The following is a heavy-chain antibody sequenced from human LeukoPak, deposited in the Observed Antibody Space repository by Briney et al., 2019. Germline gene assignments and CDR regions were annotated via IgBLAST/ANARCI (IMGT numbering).Heavy chain of an antibody. CDR1: GFTFSSYA. V-gene: IGHV3-33*08. CDR2: IWYDGSNK. J-gene: IGHJ6*02. Sequence: PGGSLRLSCAASGFTFSSYAMHWVRQAPGKGLEWVAVIWYDGSNKYYADSVKGRFTISRDNSKNTLCLQMNSLRAEDTAVYYCARDQVPYYYYYGMDVWGQGTTVTVSS. CDR3: ARDQVPYYYYYGMDV. D-gene: IGHD2-2*01.